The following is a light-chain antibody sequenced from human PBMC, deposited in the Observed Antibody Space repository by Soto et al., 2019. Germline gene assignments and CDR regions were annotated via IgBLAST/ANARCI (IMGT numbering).Light chain of an antibody. Sequence: EIVLTQSPGTLSLSPGERATLSCRASQSVNSDFLAWYQQKPGQAPRLLIYGASSRATGIPDRFSASGSGTDFTLIIKTLEPEDFAVYYCQYYGSSLWTFGQGTKVET. CDR1: QSVNSDF. J-gene: IGKJ1*01. CDR2: GAS. CDR3: QYYGSSLWT. V-gene: IGKV3-20*01.